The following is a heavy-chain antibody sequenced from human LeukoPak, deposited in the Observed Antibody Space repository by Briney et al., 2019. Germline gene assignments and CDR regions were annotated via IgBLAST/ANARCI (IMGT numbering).Heavy chain of an antibody. J-gene: IGHJ4*02. CDR2: TYYRSKWYI. CDR1: GDSVSSNSGV. D-gene: IGHD3-22*01. CDR3: AREDASGFIPS. V-gene: IGHV6-1*01. Sequence: SQTLSLTCAFSGDSVSSNSGVWTWIRQSPSRGLEWLGRTYYRSKWYIDYAIPVKSRITFNPDASKNQFSLQLNSVTPEDTAVYYCAREDASGFIPSWGQGTLVTVSS.